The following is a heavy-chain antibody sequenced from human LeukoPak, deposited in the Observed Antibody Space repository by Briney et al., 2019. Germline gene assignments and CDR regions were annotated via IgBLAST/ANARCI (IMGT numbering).Heavy chain of an antibody. D-gene: IGHD2-2*01. Sequence: GGSLRLSCAASGFTFSSYAMSWVRQAPGKGLEWVSAISGSGGSTYYADSVKGRSTISRDNSKNTLYLQMNSLRAEDTAVYYCAKGYCSSTSCSYFDYWGQGTLVTVSS. CDR1: GFTFSSYA. J-gene: IGHJ4*02. V-gene: IGHV3-23*01. CDR2: ISGSGGST. CDR3: AKGYCSSTSCSYFDY.